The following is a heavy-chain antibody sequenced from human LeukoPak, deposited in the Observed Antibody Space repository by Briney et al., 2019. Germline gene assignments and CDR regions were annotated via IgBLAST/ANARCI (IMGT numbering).Heavy chain of an antibody. Sequence: SVELFCEASGYTFSVSYLQWARQPCARGPEWMGSTNPKSGGTNYAQKFQGRVTMTRDTSITTAYVELSSLRSHDTAVYYGAPRRVAADKGFDYWGQGTRVTVSS. CDR2: TNPKSGGT. CDR1: GYTFSVSY. V-gene: IGHV1-2*02. CDR3: APRRVAADKGFDY. D-gene: IGHD6-19*01. J-gene: IGHJ4*02.